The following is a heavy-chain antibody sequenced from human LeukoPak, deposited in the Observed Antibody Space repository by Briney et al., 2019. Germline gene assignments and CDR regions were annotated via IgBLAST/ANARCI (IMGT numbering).Heavy chain of an antibody. V-gene: IGHV4-34*01. CDR1: GGSFSGYY. D-gene: IGHD2-15*01. Sequence: PSETLSLTCAVYGGSFSGYYWSWIRQPPGKGLEWIGEINHSGSTNYNPSLKSRVTISVDTSKNQFSLKLTSVTAADTAVYYCARPVVAHGGYYFDYWGQGTLVTVSS. CDR3: ARPVVAHGGYYFDY. J-gene: IGHJ4*02. CDR2: INHSGST.